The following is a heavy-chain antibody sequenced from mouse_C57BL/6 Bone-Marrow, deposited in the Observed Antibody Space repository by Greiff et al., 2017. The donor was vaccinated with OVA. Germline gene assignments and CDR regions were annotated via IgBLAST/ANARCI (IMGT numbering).Heavy chain of an antibody. CDR2: IDPSDSYT. CDR1: GYTFTSYW. V-gene: IGHV1-59*01. CDR3: ARDEITTVVATGGY. Sequence: QVQLKQPGAELVRPGTSVKLSCKASGYTFTSYWMHWVKQRPGQGLEWIGVIDPSDSYTNYNQKFKGKATLTVDTSSSTAYMQLSSLTSEDSAVYYCARDEITTVVATGGYWGQGTTLTVSS. J-gene: IGHJ2*01. D-gene: IGHD1-1*01.